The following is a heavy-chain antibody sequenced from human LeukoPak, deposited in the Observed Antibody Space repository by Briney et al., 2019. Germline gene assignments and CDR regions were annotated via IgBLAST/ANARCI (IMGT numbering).Heavy chain of an antibody. CDR3: ARAGSGYRDY. Sequence: GGSLRLSCATSGFTFSSYSMNWVRQAPGKGLEWVSSISSSSSYIYYADSVKGRFTISRDNAKNSLYLQMNSLRAEDTAVYYCARAGSGYRDYWGQGTLVTVSS. CDR1: GFTFSSYS. V-gene: IGHV3-21*01. CDR2: ISSSSSYI. J-gene: IGHJ4*02. D-gene: IGHD3-3*01.